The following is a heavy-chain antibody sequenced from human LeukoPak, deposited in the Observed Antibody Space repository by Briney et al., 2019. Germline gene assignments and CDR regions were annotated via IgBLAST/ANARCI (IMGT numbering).Heavy chain of an antibody. Sequence: GGSLRLSCAASGFTFSSYSMNWVRQAPGKGLEWVSSISSSSSYIYYADSVKGRFTISRDNAKNSLYLQMNSLRAEDTAVYYCARDFSYFSLGQGIYYYYMDVWGKGTTVTVSS. CDR2: ISSSSSYI. V-gene: IGHV3-21*01. D-gene: IGHD2/OR15-2a*01. CDR1: GFTFSSYS. J-gene: IGHJ6*03. CDR3: ARDFSYFSLGQGIYYYYMDV.